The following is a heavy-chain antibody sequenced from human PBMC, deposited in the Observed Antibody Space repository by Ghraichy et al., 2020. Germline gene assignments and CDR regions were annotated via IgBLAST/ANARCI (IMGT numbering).Heavy chain of an antibody. CDR1: GGSISSYY. CDR3: ARQRFGELLLGFGY. CDR2: IYYSGST. V-gene: IGHV4-59*08. D-gene: IGHD3-10*01. Sequence: SETLSLTCTVSGGSISSYYWSWIRQPPGKGLEWIGYIYYSGSTNYNPSLKSRVTISVDTSKNQFSLKLSSVTAADTAVYYCARQRFGELLLGFGYWGQGTLVTVSS. J-gene: IGHJ4*02.